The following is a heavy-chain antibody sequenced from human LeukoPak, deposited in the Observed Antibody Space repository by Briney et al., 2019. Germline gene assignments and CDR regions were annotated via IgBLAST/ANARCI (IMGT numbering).Heavy chain of an antibody. CDR3: ARCVRLQQWLPYYYYGMDV. Sequence: GASVKVSCKASGGTFSSYAISWVQQAPGQGLEWMGWISAYNGNTNDAQKLQGRVTMTTDTSTSTAYMELRSLRSDDTAVYYCARCVRLQQWLPYYYYGMDVWGQGTTVTVSS. J-gene: IGHJ6*02. CDR2: ISAYNGNT. V-gene: IGHV1-18*01. D-gene: IGHD6-19*01. CDR1: GGTFSSYA.